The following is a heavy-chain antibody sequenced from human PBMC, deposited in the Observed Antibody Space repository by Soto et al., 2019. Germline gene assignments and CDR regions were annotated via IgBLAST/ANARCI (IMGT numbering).Heavy chain of an antibody. J-gene: IGHJ6*02. V-gene: IGHV5-10-1*01. Sequence: PGESLKISCKGSGYSFTSYWISWVRQMPGKGLEWMGRIDPSDSYTNYSPSFQGHVTISADKSISTAYLQWSSLRDDDTALYYCANDCLGGGTCQPLWDYYGMEVWGQGTTVTVSS. CDR2: IDPSDSYT. D-gene: IGHD2-15*01. CDR3: ANDCLGGGTCQPLWDYYGMEV. CDR1: GYSFTSYW.